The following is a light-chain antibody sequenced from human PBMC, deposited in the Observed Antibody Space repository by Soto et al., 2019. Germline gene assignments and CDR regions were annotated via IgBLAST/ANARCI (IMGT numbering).Light chain of an antibody. J-gene: IGLJ3*02. CDR1: SSNIGSNT. Sequence: QSVLTQPPSASGTPGQRFTISCSGSSSNIGSNTVNWYQQVPGTAPKLLIYSNDQRPSGVPDRFSGSKSGTSASLAISGLQSEDEADYYCAAWDDSLNGPHGVFGGGTKLTVL. CDR2: SND. V-gene: IGLV1-44*01. CDR3: AAWDDSLNGPHGV.